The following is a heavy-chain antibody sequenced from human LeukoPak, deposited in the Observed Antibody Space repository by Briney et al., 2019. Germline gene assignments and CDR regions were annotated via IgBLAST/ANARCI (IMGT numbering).Heavy chain of an antibody. CDR1: GGSFSGYY. V-gene: IGHV4-34*01. CDR2: INHSGST. CDR3: ARYTYSGSWYPKWLDP. D-gene: IGHD6-13*01. J-gene: IGHJ5*02. Sequence: PSETLSLTCAVYGGSFSGYYWSWIRQPPGKGLEWIGEINHSGSTNYNPSLKSRVTISVDTSKNQFSLKLSSVTAAETAVYYCARYTYSGSWYPKWLDPWGQGTLVTVSS.